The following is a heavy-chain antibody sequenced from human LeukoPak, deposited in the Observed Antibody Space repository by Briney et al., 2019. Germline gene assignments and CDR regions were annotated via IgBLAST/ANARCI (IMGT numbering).Heavy chain of an antibody. CDR3: ARAKGYSYGRGDYYYYMDV. V-gene: IGHV3-74*01. CDR1: GFTFSSYW. D-gene: IGHD5-18*01. CDR2: VNSDGSST. J-gene: IGHJ6*03. Sequence: GGSLRLSCAASGFTFSSYWMHWVRQAPGKGLVWVSRVNSDGSSTSYADSVKGRLTISRDNAKNTLYLQMNSLRAEDTAVYYCARAKGYSYGRGDYYYYMDVWGKGTTVTVSS.